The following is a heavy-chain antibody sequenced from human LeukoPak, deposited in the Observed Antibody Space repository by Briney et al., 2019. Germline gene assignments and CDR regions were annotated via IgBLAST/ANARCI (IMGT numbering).Heavy chain of an antibody. J-gene: IGHJ5*02. Sequence: PSETLSLTCSVSGASISSGSNYWGWIRQPPGKTLEWIGEINHSGSTNYNPSLKSRVTISVDTSKNQFSLKLSSVTAADTAVYYCARLGIPHVGIAVAGSPQGRWFDPWGQGTLVTVSS. V-gene: IGHV4-39*07. D-gene: IGHD6-19*01. CDR1: GASISSGSNY. CDR2: INHSGST. CDR3: ARLGIPHVGIAVAGSPQGRWFDP.